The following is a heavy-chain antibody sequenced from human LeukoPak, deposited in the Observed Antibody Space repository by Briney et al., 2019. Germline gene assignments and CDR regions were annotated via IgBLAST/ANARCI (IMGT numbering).Heavy chain of an antibody. CDR3: ARDNSSSWYRWDDAFDI. Sequence: GASVKVSCKASGGTFSSYAISWVRQAPGQGLEWMGRIIPILGIANYAQKFQGRVTITADKSTSTAYMELSSLRSEDTAVYYCARDNSSSWYRWDDAFDIWGQGTMVTVSS. V-gene: IGHV1-69*04. CDR1: GGTFSSYA. J-gene: IGHJ3*02. CDR2: IIPILGIA. D-gene: IGHD6-13*01.